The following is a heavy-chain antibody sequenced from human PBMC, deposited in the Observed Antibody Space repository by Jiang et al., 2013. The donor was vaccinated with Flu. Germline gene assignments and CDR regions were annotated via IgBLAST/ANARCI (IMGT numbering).Heavy chain of an antibody. Sequence: GVVQPGKSLRLSCEASGFSFSAYAMHWVRQAPGKGLEWVAVMWYVGSNKYYAESVKGRFTISRDNSKNTLYLQMSSLRAEDTAIYYCARGDYGDYYFEYWGQGTPVTVSA. J-gene: IGHJ4*02. V-gene: IGHV3-33*01. CDR1: GFSFSAYA. CDR3: ARGDYGDYYFEY. D-gene: IGHD4-17*01. CDR2: MWYVGSNK.